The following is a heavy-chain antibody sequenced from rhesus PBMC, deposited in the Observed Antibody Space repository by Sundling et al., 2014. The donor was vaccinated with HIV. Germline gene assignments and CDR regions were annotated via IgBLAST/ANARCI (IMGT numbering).Heavy chain of an antibody. D-gene: IGHD1-14*01. CDR1: GGSISNNY. Sequence: QLQESGPGLVKPSETLSLTCAVSGGSISNNYWNWIRQPPGKGLEWIGEINGDSGNTNYNPSLKSRVTTSRDTSMNQFSLNLNSVTAADTAVYYCAIEINNDIDFWGQGVLVSVSS. CDR3: AIEINNDIDF. CDR2: INGDSGNT. J-gene: IGHJ4*01. V-gene: IGHV4-80*01.